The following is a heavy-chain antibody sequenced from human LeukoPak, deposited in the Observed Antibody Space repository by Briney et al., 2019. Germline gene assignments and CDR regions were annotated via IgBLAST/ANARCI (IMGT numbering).Heavy chain of an antibody. CDR1: GGTFNTFT. J-gene: IGHJ5*02. CDR3: ARSHRDGYNFWFDP. D-gene: IGHD5-24*01. Sequence: SVKVSCKASGGTFNTFTISWVRQAPGQGLEWMGGSIPMFGTTNYAQKFQDRVTITADKSTSTVYMELSSLRSKDTAVYYCARSHRDGYNFWFDPWGQGTLVTVSS. CDR2: SIPMFGTT. V-gene: IGHV1-69*06.